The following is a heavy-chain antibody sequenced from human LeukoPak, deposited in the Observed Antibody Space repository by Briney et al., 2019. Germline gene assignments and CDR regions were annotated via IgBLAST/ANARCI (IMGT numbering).Heavy chain of an antibody. CDR2: IYPGDSDT. J-gene: IGHJ5*02. D-gene: IGHD3-22*01. Sequence: GESLKISCKGSGYRFTRYWIGWVRPMPGKGLEWMGIIYPGDSDTRYSPSFQGQVTISADKSISTAYLQWSSLKAPDTAMYYCARQTPNYYDSSGYFSWFDPWGQGTLVTVSS. V-gene: IGHV5-51*01. CDR3: ARQTPNYYDSSGYFSWFDP. CDR1: GYRFTRYW.